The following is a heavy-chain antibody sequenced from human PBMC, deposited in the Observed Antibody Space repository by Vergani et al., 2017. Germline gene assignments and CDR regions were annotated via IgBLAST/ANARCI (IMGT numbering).Heavy chain of an antibody. V-gene: IGHV4-38-2*02. J-gene: IGHJ5*02. CDR2: IYHSGST. CDR3: ARESGGDVWGSYEAWFDP. Sequence: QVQLPESGPGLVKPSETLSLTCTVSGYSISSGYYWGWIRQPPGKGLEWIGSIYHSGSTYYNPSLKSLVPISVDTSKNQFYLKLSSVTAADPAVYYCARESGGDVWGSYEAWFDPWGQGTLVTVSS. D-gene: IGHD3-16*01. CDR1: GYSISSGYY.